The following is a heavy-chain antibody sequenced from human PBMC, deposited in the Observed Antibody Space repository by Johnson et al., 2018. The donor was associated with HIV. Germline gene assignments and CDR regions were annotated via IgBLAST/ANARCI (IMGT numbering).Heavy chain of an antibody. CDR1: GFTVSTNY. CDR2: IYSGGSGGST. Sequence: VQLVESGGGLVQPGGSLRLSCAVSGFTVSTNYMSWVRQTPGKGLEWVSVIYSGGSGGSTYYVDSVKGRFTISRDNSKNTLYLQTNSLRTEDMAVYYCARENWNHAGAFDIWGQGTMVTVSS. J-gene: IGHJ3*02. CDR3: ARENWNHAGAFDI. V-gene: IGHV3-66*02. D-gene: IGHD1-14*01.